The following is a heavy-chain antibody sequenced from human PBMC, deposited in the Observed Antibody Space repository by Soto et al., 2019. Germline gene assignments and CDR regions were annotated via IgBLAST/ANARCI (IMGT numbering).Heavy chain of an antibody. J-gene: IGHJ4*02. CDR3: ARKYCSGGSCYYGFDY. V-gene: IGHV5-51*01. D-gene: IGHD2-15*01. Sequence: PGESLKISCKGSGYSFTSYWIGWVRQMPGKGLEWMGIIYPGDSDTRYSPSFQGQVTISADKSISTAYLQWSSLKASDTAMYYCARKYCSGGSCYYGFDYWGQGTLVTVSS. CDR1: GYSFTSYW. CDR2: IYPGDSDT.